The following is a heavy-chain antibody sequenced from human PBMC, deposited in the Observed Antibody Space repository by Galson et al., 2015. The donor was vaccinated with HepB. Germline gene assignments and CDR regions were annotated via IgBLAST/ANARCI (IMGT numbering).Heavy chain of an antibody. V-gene: IGHV3-66*01. CDR2: IYSGGST. D-gene: IGHD3-3*01. CDR1: GFTVSSNY. Sequence: SLRLSCAASGFTVSSNYMSWVRQAPGKGLEWVSVIYSGGSTYCADSVKGRFTISRDNSKNTLYLKMNSLRAEDTAVYYCASRITIFGVVSTEGAFDIWGQGTMFTFPS. J-gene: IGHJ3*02. CDR3: ASRITIFGVVSTEGAFDI.